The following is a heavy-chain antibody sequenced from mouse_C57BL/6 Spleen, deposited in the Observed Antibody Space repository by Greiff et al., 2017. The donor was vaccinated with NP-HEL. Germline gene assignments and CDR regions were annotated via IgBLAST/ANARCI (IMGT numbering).Heavy chain of an antibody. V-gene: IGHV1-75*01. J-gene: IGHJ2*01. CDR2: IFPGSGST. CDR1: GYTFTDYY. CDR3: ARYGTGDY. Sequence: VQLQQSGPELVKPGASVKISCKASGYTFTDYYINWVKQRPGQGLEWIGWIFPGSGSTYYNEKFKGKATLTADKYSSTAYMLLSSLTAEDSAVYFCARYGTGDYWGQGTTLTVSS. D-gene: IGHD1-1*01.